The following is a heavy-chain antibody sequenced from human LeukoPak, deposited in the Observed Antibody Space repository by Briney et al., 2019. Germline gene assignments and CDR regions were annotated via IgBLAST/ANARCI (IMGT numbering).Heavy chain of an antibody. CDR2: INHSGST. Sequence: SETLSLTCAVYGGSLSDYYWSCIRQPPGKGLEWIGEINHSGSTNYNPSLKSRVTISVDTSKNQFSLKLNSVTAADTAVYYCARGLGIPATATHFDYWGQGTLVTVSS. D-gene: IGHD2-15*01. CDR3: ARGLGIPATATHFDY. CDR1: GGSLSDYY. V-gene: IGHV4-34*01. J-gene: IGHJ4*02.